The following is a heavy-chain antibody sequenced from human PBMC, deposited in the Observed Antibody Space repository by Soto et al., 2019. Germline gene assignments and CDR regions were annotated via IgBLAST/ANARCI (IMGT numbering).Heavy chain of an antibody. J-gene: IGHJ4*02. CDR1: GYRFTNYW. Sequence: GESLKISCKGSGYRFTNYWIGWVRQMPGKGLEWMGIIYPGDSDTRYSPSFQGQVTISADKSINTAYLQWSSLKASDTAMYYCARPSDSSSSELDYWGQGTLVTVSS. CDR3: ARPSDSSSSELDY. D-gene: IGHD3-22*01. V-gene: IGHV5-51*01. CDR2: IYPGDSDT.